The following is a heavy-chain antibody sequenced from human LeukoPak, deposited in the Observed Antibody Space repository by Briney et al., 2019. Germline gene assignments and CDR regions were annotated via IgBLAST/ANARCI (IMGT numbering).Heavy chain of an antibody. CDR1: GGSISSSNAY. V-gene: IGHV4-39*01. CDR3: ASPRGFSYGYFDN. CDR2: IYYSKNT. Sequence: SETLSLTCTVSGGSISSSNAYWGWIRQRPGKGLEWIGSIYYSKNTYYNPSLKSRVTISADTSKNQFSLTLGSVSATDTAVYYCASPRGFSYGYFDNWGQGTPVTVSS. D-gene: IGHD5-18*01. J-gene: IGHJ4*02.